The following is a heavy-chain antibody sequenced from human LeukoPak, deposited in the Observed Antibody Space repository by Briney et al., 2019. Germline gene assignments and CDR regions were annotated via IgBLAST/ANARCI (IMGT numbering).Heavy chain of an antibody. J-gene: IGHJ4*02. Sequence: ETLSLTCTVSGGSISSSSYYWGWIRQPPGKGLVWVSRINSDGSITAYADSVKGRFTISRANAKNTLYLQMNSLRAEDTGVYYCTRADEYGGNTLWGQGTLVTVSS. D-gene: IGHD4-23*01. CDR1: GGSISSSSYY. V-gene: IGHV3-74*01. CDR3: TRADEYGGNTL. CDR2: INSDGSIT.